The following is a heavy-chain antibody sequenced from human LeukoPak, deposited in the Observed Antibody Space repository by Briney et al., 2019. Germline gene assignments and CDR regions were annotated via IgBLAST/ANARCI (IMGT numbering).Heavy chain of an antibody. J-gene: IGHJ4*02. CDR1: GFTFSSYA. CDR3: AQVGRSYYFDY. Sequence: PGGSLRLSCAASGFTFSSYAMSWVRQAPGKGLEWVSGISGSGGRKYYADSVKGRFTISRDNSKNTVYLQMNSLRAEDTAVYYCAQVGRSYYFDYWGQGTLVTVSS. D-gene: IGHD2-15*01. V-gene: IGHV3-23*01. CDR2: ISGSGGRK.